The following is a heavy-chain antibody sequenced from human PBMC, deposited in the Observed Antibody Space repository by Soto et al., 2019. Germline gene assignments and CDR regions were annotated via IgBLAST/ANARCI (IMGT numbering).Heavy chain of an antibody. J-gene: IGHJ4*02. CDR2: IYYSGST. V-gene: IGHV4-61*01. CDR3: ARDEGAPYGDYGPSVRY. Sequence: QVQLQESGPGLVKPSETLSLTCTVSGGSVSSGSYYWSWIRQPPGKGLEWIGYIYYSGSTNYNPSLKSRVTISVDTSKNQFSLKLSSVTAADTAVYYCARDEGAPYGDYGPSVRYWGQGTLVTVSS. D-gene: IGHD4-17*01. CDR1: GGSVSSGSYY.